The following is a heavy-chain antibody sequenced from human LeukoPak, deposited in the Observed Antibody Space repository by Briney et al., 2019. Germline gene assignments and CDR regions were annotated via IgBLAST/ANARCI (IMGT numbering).Heavy chain of an antibody. CDR1: GGSISGYY. D-gene: IGHD4-11*01. CDR3: ARGTTFSWYLDS. J-gene: IGHJ4*02. CDR2: IYYSGSN. Sequence: SETLSLTCTVSGGSISGYYWNWLRQSPEKRLEWIGYIYYSGSNNCNPSLKSRVTTSVDMSKKQFSLKLSSVTAADTAVYYCARGTTFSWYLDSWGQGTLVTVSS. V-gene: IGHV4-59*01.